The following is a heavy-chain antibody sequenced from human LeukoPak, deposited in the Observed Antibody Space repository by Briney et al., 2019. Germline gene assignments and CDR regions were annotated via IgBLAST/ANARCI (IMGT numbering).Heavy chain of an antibody. CDR1: GASISSDPYY. J-gene: IGHJ4*02. V-gene: IGHV4-39*07. Sequence: SEALSLTCTVSGASISSDPYYWGWFRQPPGKGLECIGSIYYTGSTYYNPSLRSRVSISVDTSKNQFSLKLSSVTAADTAVYYCARGGGGPHYWGQGTLVTVSS. D-gene: IGHD2-15*01. CDR3: ARGGGGPHY. CDR2: IYYTGST.